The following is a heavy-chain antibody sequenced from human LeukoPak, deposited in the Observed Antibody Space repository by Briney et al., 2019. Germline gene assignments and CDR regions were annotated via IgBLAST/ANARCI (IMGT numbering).Heavy chain of an antibody. J-gene: IGHJ2*01. D-gene: IGHD6-13*01. CDR3: ARQGSSSWYGWYFDL. Sequence: SETLSLTCSVSGGSISGTTHNWGLIRQPPGKGLEWIATIYYSESTKKSPSLKSRVTISLDTSRNQFSLKLSSVTAADTAVYYCARQGSSSWYGWYFDLCDRGSLVTVSS. CDR2: IYYSEST. CDR1: GGSISGTTHN. V-gene: IGHV4-39*01.